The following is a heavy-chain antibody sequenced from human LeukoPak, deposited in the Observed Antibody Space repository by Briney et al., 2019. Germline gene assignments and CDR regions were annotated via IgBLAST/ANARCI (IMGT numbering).Heavy chain of an antibody. V-gene: IGHV3-15*01. CDR2: IKSKTDGGTT. Sequence: LEWVGRIKSKTDGGTTDYAAPVKGRFTISRDDSKNTLYLQMNSLKTEDTAVYYCTGRNFDYWGQGTLVTVSS. J-gene: IGHJ4*02. CDR3: TGRNFDY. D-gene: IGHD6-6*01.